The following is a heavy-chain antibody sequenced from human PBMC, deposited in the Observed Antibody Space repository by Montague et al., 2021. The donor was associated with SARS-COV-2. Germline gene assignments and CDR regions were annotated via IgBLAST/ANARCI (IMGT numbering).Heavy chain of an antibody. D-gene: IGHD3-16*01. CDR1: GGSIANSYKY. CDR2: VIYTGTP. Sequence: SETLSLTCTVSGGSIANSYKYWGWVRQPQGKGLEWIGSVIYTGTPYAHPSLTARVTIPLDTSKNQFSLKTYSVTATDTATYFCVAGGDSAKAGAYWGQGTLVTVSS. V-gene: IGHV4-39*07. J-gene: IGHJ4*02. CDR3: VAGGDSAKAGAY.